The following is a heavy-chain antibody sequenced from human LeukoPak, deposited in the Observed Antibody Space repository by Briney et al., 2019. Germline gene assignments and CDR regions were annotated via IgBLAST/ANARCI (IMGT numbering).Heavy chain of an antibody. J-gene: IGHJ4*02. CDR3: ARVVGHDYGDYSLDY. V-gene: IGHV3-53*01. D-gene: IGHD4-17*01. CDR1: GFTFSSYA. CDR2: IYSDNT. Sequence: VGSLRLSCAASGFTFSSYAMSWGRQAPGKGLGWVSFIYSDNTHYSDSEKGRFTISRDNSKNTQYLQMKSLRAEDTAVYYCARVVGHDYGDYSLDYWGQGTLVTVSS.